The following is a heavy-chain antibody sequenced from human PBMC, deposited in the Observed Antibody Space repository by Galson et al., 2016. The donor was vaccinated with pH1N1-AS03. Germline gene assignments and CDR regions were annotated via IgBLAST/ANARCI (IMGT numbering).Heavy chain of an antibody. Sequence: SLRLSCAASGCTFSSYGMTWVRQAPGKGLEWVSFIRNNGSSISYGDSLKGRFTISRDNSENSLYLQMNSLRAEDTAVYYCAGGNYYAVDLKEYYFDYWGQGTLVTVSS. CDR3: AGGNYYAVDLKEYYFDY. V-gene: IGHV3-21*01. CDR2: IRNNGSSI. CDR1: GCTFSSYG. D-gene: IGHD3-10*01. J-gene: IGHJ4*02.